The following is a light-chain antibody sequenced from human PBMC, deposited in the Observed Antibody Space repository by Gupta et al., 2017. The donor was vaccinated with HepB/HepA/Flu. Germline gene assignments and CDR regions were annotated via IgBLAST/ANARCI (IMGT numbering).Light chain of an antibody. J-gene: IGKJ1*01. CDR3: QHYYSYPWT. CDR1: QRISTW. V-gene: IGKV1-5*03. Sequence: DIQLTQSPSTLSASVGDTVTITCRASQRISTWLAWYQQKPGKAPKVLIFKASTLESGVPSRFSGSGAGTEFTLTISSLQPDDYATYYCQHYYSYPWTFGQGTKVEIK. CDR2: KAS.